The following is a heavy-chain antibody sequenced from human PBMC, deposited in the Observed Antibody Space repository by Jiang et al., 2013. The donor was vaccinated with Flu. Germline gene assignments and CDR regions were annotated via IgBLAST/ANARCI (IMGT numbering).Heavy chain of an antibody. CDR1: GGSISSYY. J-gene: IGHJ4*02. CDR3: ARAYDSSGYYYARYFDY. V-gene: IGHV4-59*01. CDR2: IYYSGST. Sequence: GPGLVKPSETLSLTCTVSGGSISSYYWSWIRQPPGKGLEWIGYIYYSGSTNYNPSLKSRVTISVDTSKNQFSLKLSSVTAADTAVYYCARAYDSSGYYYARYFDYVGPGNPGHR. D-gene: IGHD3-22*01.